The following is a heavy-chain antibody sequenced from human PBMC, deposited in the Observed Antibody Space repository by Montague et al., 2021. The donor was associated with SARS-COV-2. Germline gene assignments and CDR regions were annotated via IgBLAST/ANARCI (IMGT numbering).Heavy chain of an antibody. Sequence: SETLSLTCTVSGDSINTYYWNWIRQPPGKGLEWHGSIFYTGSTNYNPSLKSRVTISLGTSKNQFFLKVTSVTAADTAVYYCARQAAGAYFYYGVDVWGQGTTVTVSS. CDR2: IFYTGST. V-gene: IGHV4-59*12. CDR1: GDSINTYY. CDR3: ARQAAGAYFYYGVDV. J-gene: IGHJ6*02. D-gene: IGHD6-13*01.